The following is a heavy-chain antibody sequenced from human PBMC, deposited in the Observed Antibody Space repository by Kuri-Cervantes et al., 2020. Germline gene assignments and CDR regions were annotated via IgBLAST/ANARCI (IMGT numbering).Heavy chain of an antibody. CDR2: IIPIFGTA. J-gene: IGHJ6*02. Sequence: SVKVSCKASGYTFTGHYMHWVRQAPGQGLEWMGGIIPIFGTANYAQKFQGRVTITADESTSTAYMELSSLRSEDTAVYYCARSARGGFGMYYYYGMDVWGQGTTVTVSS. CDR3: ARSARGGFGMYYYYGMDV. D-gene: IGHD2-15*01. CDR1: GYTFTGHY. V-gene: IGHV1-69*13.